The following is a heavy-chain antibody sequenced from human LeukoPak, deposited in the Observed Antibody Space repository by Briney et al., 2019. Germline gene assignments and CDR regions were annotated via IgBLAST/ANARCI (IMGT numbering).Heavy chain of an antibody. J-gene: IGHJ4*02. CDR1: GGSLSGYY. V-gene: IGHV4-34*01. Sequence: TSETLSLTCAVYGGSLSGYYLTWLRRPPGKGLEWIGEIHPSGSTNYNPSFGSRLSISADTSKNQFFLKLNSVTAADTAVYYCSRGEDASKVGNYWGQGTLVTVSS. D-gene: IGHD7-27*01. CDR2: IHPSGST. CDR3: SRGEDASKVGNY.